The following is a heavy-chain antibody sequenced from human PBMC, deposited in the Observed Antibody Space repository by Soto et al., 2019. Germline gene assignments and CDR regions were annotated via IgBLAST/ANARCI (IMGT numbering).Heavy chain of an antibody. CDR1: GFSFRSYA. D-gene: IGHD2-2*01. V-gene: IGHV3-23*01. CDR2: ISGDAATT. CDR3: ARDRFRTASSCYFT. J-gene: IGHJ5*02. Sequence: EVLLLESGGGLVHPGGSLRLSCAGSGFSFRSYAIAWVRQAPGKGLEWVSAISGDAATTSYAESVKGRFAISRDNSKSTQYLQMSSLRVEDTAVYYCARDRFRTASSCYFTWGQGTLVTVSS.